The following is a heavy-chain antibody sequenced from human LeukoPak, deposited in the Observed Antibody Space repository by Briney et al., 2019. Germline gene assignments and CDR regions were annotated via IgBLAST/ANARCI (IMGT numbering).Heavy chain of an antibody. J-gene: IGHJ4*02. CDR1: GFTFSSYG. D-gene: IGHD3-22*01. CDR2: LSGSGGST. Sequence: GGSLRLSCAASGFTFSSYGMSWVRQAPGKGLEWVTALSGSGGSTYYADSVKGRFTISRDNSKNTLYLRMNSLRAEDTAVYYCARDAGSMMTSLDYWGQGTLVTVSS. CDR3: ARDAGSMMTSLDY. V-gene: IGHV3-23*01.